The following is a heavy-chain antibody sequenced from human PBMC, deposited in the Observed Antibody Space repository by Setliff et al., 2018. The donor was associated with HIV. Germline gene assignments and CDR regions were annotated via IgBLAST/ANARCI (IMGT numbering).Heavy chain of an antibody. CDR2: IYYSGST. V-gene: IGHV4-38-2*01. CDR1: AYSISSGYY. D-gene: IGHD7-27*01. J-gene: IGHJ5*02. CDR3: ARSNWGRGNWFDP. Sequence: SETLSLTCVVSAYSISSGYYWGWIRQSPRKGLEWIGSIYYSGSTYYNPSLKSRVTISLDASKNRVSLNLTSVTAADTAVYYCARSNWGRGNWFDPWGQGTLVTVSS.